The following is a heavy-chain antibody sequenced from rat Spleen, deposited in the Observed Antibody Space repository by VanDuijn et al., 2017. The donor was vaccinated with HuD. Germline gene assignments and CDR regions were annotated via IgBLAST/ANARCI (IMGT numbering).Heavy chain of an antibody. CDR3: ARAGFMYTTDYPFAY. V-gene: IGHV5-7*01. CDR2: INYDGSST. D-gene: IGHD1-6*01. J-gene: IGHJ3*01. CDR1: GFIFSDHY. Sequence: EVQLVESDGGLVRPGRSLKLSCAASGFIFSDHYVAWVRQAPTKGLEWVATINYDGSSTFYRDSVRDRFTISRDNARSTLYLQMDSLRSEDTATYYCARAGFMYTTDYPFAYWGQGTLVTVSS.